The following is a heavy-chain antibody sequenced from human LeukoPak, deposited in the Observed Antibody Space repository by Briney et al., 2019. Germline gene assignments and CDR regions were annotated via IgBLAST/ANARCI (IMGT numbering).Heavy chain of an antibody. CDR3: ARDPRRYGGNSGYYYYGMDV. D-gene: IGHD4-23*01. CDR2: IIPILGIA. J-gene: IGHJ6*02. V-gene: IGHV1-69*10. Sequence: EASVKVSCKASGYSFTSYGLTWVRQAPGQGLEWMGWIIPILGIANYAQKFQGRVTITADKSTSTAYMELNSLRAEDTAVYYCARDPRRYGGNSGYYYYGMDVWGQGTTVTVSS. CDR1: GYSFTSYG.